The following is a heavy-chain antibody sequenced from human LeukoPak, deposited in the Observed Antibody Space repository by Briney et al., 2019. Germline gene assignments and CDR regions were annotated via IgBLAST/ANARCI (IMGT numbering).Heavy chain of an antibody. Sequence: GGSLRLSCAASGFSFSTHSLTWVRQAPGKGLQWVATINYDGSEKDYVDSVKGRFTISKDNAENSLYLQLSSLRAEDTAIYCCARGSGRLDYWGQGTLVTVSS. CDR1: GFSFSTHS. J-gene: IGHJ4*02. CDR3: ARGSGRLDY. V-gene: IGHV3-7*03. D-gene: IGHD3-3*01. CDR2: INYDGSEK.